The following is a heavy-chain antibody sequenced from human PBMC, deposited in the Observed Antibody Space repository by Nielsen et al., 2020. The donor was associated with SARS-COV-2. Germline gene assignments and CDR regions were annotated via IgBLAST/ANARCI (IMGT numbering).Heavy chain of an antibody. Sequence: GGSLRLSCAASGFTFSSYSINWVRQAPGKGLEWVSSISGGSSYIYYADSVKGRFTISRDNAKNSLYLQMNSLRAEDTALYYCAKLLSATVDYWGQGTLVTVSS. V-gene: IGHV3-21*04. CDR2: ISGGSSYI. CDR1: GFTFSSYS. CDR3: AKLLSATVDY. J-gene: IGHJ4*02. D-gene: IGHD2/OR15-2a*01.